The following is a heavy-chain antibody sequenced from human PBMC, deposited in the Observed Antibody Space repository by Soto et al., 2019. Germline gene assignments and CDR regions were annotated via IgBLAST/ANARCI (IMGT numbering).Heavy chain of an antibody. D-gene: IGHD6-13*01. CDR2: TRNKAYSFTT. J-gene: IGHJ4*02. CDR3: VTSTPSSKWSGFDS. Sequence: EVQLVESGGGVVRPGGSLRLSCAASGFSFSDHYMDWVRQAPGQGLEWVGRTRNKAYSFTTEYAPALKGRFTTTRDDSEDSLYLQMNSLKTEDTGLYYCVTSTPSSKWSGFDSWGQGTLVNVSP. CDR1: GFSFSDHY. V-gene: IGHV3-72*01.